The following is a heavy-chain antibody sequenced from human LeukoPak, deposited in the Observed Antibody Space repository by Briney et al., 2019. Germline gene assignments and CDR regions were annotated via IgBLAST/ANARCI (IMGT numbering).Heavy chain of an antibody. CDR1: GGSINSYY. D-gene: IGHD1-26*01. CDR3: ARAGYTISYYSLDY. Sequence: SETLSLTCTVSGGSINSYYWGWIRQPAGRGLEWIGRIYTTGTTSYNPPLKSRVTISVDTSKNQFYLKLTSVTAVDTAMYYCARAGYTISYYSLDYWGQGSLVTVSS. J-gene: IGHJ4*02. CDR2: IYTTGTT. V-gene: IGHV4-4*07.